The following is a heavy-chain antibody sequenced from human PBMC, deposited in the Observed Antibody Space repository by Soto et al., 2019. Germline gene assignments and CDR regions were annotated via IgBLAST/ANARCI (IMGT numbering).Heavy chain of an antibody. D-gene: IGHD1-26*01. V-gene: IGHV3-21*04. CDR1: GFNFGDYS. Sequence: GGSLRLSCAGSGFNFGDYSINWVRQAPGKGLEWVSSISRLGSFIYYADSLQGRLTISRDNAKSLVFLQIDSLRAEDTAKYYCARVPSGVETDQITPLLHWGQGTQVTVSS. J-gene: IGHJ1*01. CDR2: ISRLGSFI. CDR3: ARVPSGVETDQITPLLH.